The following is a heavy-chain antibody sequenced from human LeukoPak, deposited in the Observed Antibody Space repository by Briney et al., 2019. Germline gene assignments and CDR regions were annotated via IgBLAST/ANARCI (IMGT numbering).Heavy chain of an antibody. D-gene: IGHD3-10*01. CDR2: IYYSGSA. J-gene: IGHJ6*02. CDR1: GGSISSSSYY. Sequence: SKTLSLTFTVSGGSISSSSYYWGWIRQPPGKGLEWIGSIYYSGSAYYNPSLKSRVTISVDTSKNQFSLKLSSVTAADTAVYYCARRRGKYYYGSGTTFQWSYGMDVWGQGTTVTVSS. CDR3: ARRRGKYYYGSGTTFQWSYGMDV. V-gene: IGHV4-39*07.